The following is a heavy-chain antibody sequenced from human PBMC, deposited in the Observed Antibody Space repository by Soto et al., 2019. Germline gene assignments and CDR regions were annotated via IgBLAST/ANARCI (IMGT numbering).Heavy chain of an antibody. CDR2: IYYSGST. CDR1: GASISSYY. Sequence: SETLSLTCTVSGASISSYYLRWIRQPPGKGLEWIGYIYYSGSTNYNPSLKSRVTISVDTSKNQFSLKLSSVTAADTAVYYCARDRDTAMMYWGQGTLVTVS. J-gene: IGHJ4*02. D-gene: IGHD5-18*01. CDR3: ARDRDTAMMY. V-gene: IGHV4-59*01.